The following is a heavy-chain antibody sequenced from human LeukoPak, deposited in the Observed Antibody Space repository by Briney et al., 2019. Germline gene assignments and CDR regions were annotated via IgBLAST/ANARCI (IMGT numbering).Heavy chain of an antibody. CDR1: GFTFSSYA. Sequence: GGSLRLYCAASGFTFSSYAMHWVRQAPGKGLEYVSAISSNGGSTYYANSVKGRFTISRDNSKNTLYLQMGSLRAEDMAVYYCARDSLTLSLNGMDVWGQGTTVTVSS. J-gene: IGHJ6*02. CDR3: ARDSLTLSLNGMDV. D-gene: IGHD1-14*01. V-gene: IGHV3-64*01. CDR2: ISSNGGST.